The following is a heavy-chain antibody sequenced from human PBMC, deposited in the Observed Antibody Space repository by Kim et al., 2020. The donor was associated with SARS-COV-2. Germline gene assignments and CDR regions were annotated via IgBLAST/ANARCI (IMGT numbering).Heavy chain of an antibody. J-gene: IGHJ3*02. V-gene: IGHV3-15*01. Sequence: GGSLRLSCAASGFTFSNAWMSWVRQAPGKGLEWVGRIKSKTDGGTTDYAAPVKGRFTISRDDSKNTLYLQMNSLKTEDTAVYYCTTDKAGYCSSTSCYARELDAFEIWGQGTMVTVSS. CDR1: GFTFSNAW. CDR3: TTDKAGYCSSTSCYARELDAFEI. D-gene: IGHD2-2*01. CDR2: IKSKTDGGTT.